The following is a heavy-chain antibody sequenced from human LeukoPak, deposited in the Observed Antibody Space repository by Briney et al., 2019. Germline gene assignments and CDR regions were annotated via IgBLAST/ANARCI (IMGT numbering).Heavy chain of an antibody. CDR3: AKSYGDYLGYFDS. V-gene: IGHV3-43*02. J-gene: IGHJ4*02. D-gene: IGHD4-17*01. Sequence: GGSLRLSCAASGFTFDDYAMHWVRQAPGKGLGWVSLISGVGGSTYYADSVKGRFTISRDKSKNTLFLQMNSLRAEDTAVYYCAKSYGDYLGYFDSWGQGTLVTVSS. CDR2: ISGVGGST. CDR1: GFTFDDYA.